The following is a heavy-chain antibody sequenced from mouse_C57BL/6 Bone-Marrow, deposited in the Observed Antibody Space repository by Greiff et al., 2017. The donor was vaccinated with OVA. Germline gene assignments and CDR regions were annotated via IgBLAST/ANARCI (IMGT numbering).Heavy chain of an antibody. CDR1: GYSFTGYY. CDR3: AREYYALDY. Sequence: VQLQQSGPELVKPGASVKISCKASGYSFTGYYMNWVKQSPEKSLEWIGEINPSTGGTTYNQKFKAKATLTVDKSSSTAYMQLKSLTSEDSAVYYCAREYYALDYWGQGTSVTVSS. CDR2: INPSTGGT. J-gene: IGHJ4*01. V-gene: IGHV1-42*01.